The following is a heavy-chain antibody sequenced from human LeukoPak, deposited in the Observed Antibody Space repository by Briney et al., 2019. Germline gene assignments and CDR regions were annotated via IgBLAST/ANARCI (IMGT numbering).Heavy chain of an antibody. J-gene: IGHJ6*02. D-gene: IGHD2-2*01. CDR1: QRTVCRYI. CDR3: ASEYQLLNYYYYGMDV. Sequence: SVKVSCKASQRTVCRYIISGVRQAPRHRVEGLGRILTIFGIANYAQKFQGRVTITADKSTSTAYMDLSSLRSEDTAVYYCASEYQLLNYYYYGMDVWGQGTTVTVSS. CDR2: ILTIFGIA. V-gene: IGHV1-69*02.